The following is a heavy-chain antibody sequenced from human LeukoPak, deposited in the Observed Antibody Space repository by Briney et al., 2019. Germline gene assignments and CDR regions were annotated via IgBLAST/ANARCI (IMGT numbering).Heavy chain of an antibody. Sequence: ASVKVPGKASGYSFSSYGISWVRQAPGQGLEWMGWISAYNGNTKYAQKLQGRVTMTTDTSTSTAYMELRSMRSDDTAVYYCARDESSGSYYFDYWGQGTLVTVSS. CDR2: ISAYNGNT. D-gene: IGHD1-26*01. J-gene: IGHJ4*02. CDR3: ARDESSGSYYFDY. V-gene: IGHV1-18*01. CDR1: GYSFSSYG.